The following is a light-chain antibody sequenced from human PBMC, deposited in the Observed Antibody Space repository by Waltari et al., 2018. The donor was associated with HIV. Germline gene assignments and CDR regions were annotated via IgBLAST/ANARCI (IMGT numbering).Light chain of an antibody. Sequence: EILMPQSPSTLSVSPGDRATLTCRASQSVSNKLNWYQQKPGQAPMLLIYGASTWSTGIPGRFSGSESGTDFILTISSLQSEDCAVYYCQQYYIWPLTFGQGTRLEIK. CDR2: GAS. J-gene: IGKJ5*01. V-gene: IGKV3-15*01. CDR1: QSVSNK. CDR3: QQYYIWPLT.